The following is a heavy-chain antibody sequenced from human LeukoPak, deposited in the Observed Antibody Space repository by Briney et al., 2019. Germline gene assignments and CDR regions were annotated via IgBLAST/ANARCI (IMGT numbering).Heavy chain of an antibody. CDR2: XSYDGSNK. D-gene: IGHD3-3*01. CDR1: XXXXXSXG. V-gene: IGHV3-30*03. CDR3: ARDLYDFWSGYSHDPDY. Sequence: SXXLSCAASXXXXXSXGMHXVXQXPGXGXXWXXXXSYDGSNKYYSDSVKGLFTISRDNSKNTLYLQMNSLRAEDTAVYYCARDLYDFWSGYSHDPDYWGQGTLVTVSS. J-gene: IGHJ4*02.